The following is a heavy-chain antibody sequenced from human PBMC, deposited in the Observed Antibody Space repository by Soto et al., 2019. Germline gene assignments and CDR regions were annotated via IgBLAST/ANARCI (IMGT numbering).Heavy chain of an antibody. V-gene: IGHV3-30-3*01. CDR3: VRSNSEAGWGQFDY. D-gene: IGHD3-16*01. CDR2: ISSAGTNK. J-gene: IGHJ4*02. CDR1: GFTFSIYA. Sequence: QVQLVGSGGGVVQPGTSLRLSCAASGFTFSIYAMHWVRQAPEKGLEWVAVISSAGTNKNHADSVRGRFSISRDNSNNMLRLQRDNMRVDDTAVYYCVRSNSEAGWGQFDYWGQGTLVTVSS.